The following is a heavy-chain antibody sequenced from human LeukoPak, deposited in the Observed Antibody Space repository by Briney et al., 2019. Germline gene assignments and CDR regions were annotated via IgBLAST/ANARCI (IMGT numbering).Heavy chain of an antibody. Sequence: ASVKVSRKASGYTFTGYYMHWVRQAPGQGLEWMGWINPNSGGTNYAQKFQGRVTMTRDTSISTAYMELSRLRSDDTAVYHCARDGGAYCSGGSCYFTHLDYWGQGTLVTVSS. CDR2: INPNSGGT. D-gene: IGHD2-15*01. CDR1: GYTFTGYY. J-gene: IGHJ4*02. V-gene: IGHV1-2*02. CDR3: ARDGGAYCSGGSCYFTHLDY.